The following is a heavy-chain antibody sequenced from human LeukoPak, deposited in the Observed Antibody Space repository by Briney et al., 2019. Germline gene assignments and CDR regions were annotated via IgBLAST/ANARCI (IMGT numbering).Heavy chain of an antibody. CDR2: INPNSGGT. Sequence: GASVKVSCKASGYTFTGYYMHWVLQAPGQGLEWMGRINPNSGGTRYAKRVQRRVTLTTDTSITTAYTDLTRLTSRDPAAYYYERDRGSGDVFDYWGQGTPVTASS. CDR1: GYTFTGYY. J-gene: IGHJ4*01. CDR3: ERDRGSGDVFDY. V-gene: IGHV1-2*06. D-gene: IGHD3-10*01.